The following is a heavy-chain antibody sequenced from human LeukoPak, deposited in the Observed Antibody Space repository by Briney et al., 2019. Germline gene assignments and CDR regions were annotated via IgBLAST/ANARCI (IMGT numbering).Heavy chain of an antibody. J-gene: IGHJ5*02. CDR1: GFPLSDYW. CDR3: VRGQIGVSVIVH. V-gene: IGHV3-74*01. Sequence: PGGSLRLSCATSGFPLSDYWMHWVRQVPGKGLVWVSRIKGDGSETNYADSVKGRFTISRDNAKNTLFLQMNSLRVEDTAVYYCVRGQIGVSVIVHWGQGTLVTVSS. CDR2: IKGDGSET. D-gene: IGHD3-22*01.